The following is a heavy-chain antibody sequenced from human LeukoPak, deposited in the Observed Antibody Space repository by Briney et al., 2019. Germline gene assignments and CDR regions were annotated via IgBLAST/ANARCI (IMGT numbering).Heavy chain of an antibody. J-gene: IGHJ4*02. V-gene: IGHV3-21*01. D-gene: IGHD3-16*01. CDR1: GFTFSSYS. CDR3: ARMGAVGRTIDY. CDR2: ISSSSSYI. Sequence: GGSLRLSCAASGFTFSSYSMNWVRQAPGKGLEWVSSISSSSSYIYYADSVKGRFTISRDSAKNSLYLQMNSLRAEDTAVYYCARMGAVGRTIDYWGQGTLVTVSS.